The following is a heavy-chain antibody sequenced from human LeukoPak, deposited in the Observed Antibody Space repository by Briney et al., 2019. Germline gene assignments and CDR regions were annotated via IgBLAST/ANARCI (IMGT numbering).Heavy chain of an antibody. CDR1: GGSISSSSYY. J-gene: IGHJ4*02. Sequence: SGTLSLTCTVSGGSISSSSYYWGWIRQPPGKGLEWIGSIYYSGSTYYNPSLKSRVTISVDTFKNQFSLKLSSVTAADTAVYYCARRAGAYSHPYDYWGQGTLVTVSS. V-gene: IGHV4-39*07. D-gene: IGHD4/OR15-4a*01. CDR3: ARRAGAYSHPYDY. CDR2: IYYSGST.